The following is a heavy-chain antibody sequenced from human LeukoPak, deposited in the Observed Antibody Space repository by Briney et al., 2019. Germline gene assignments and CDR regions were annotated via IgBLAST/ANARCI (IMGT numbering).Heavy chain of an antibody. V-gene: IGHV3-48*01. CDR3: STAKFDS. CDR2: ISINSTI. Sequence: GGSLRLSCAASGFTLSSYSINWVRQAPGKGLEWVSYISINSTIYQAKSVKGRFIVARDNAKNSLYLQMNSLRAEDTAVYYCSTAKFDSWGQGTLVTVSS. CDR1: GFTLSSYS. J-gene: IGHJ4*02.